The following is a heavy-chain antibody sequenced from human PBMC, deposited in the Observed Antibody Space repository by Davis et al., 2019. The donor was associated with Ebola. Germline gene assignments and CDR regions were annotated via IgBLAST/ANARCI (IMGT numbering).Heavy chain of an antibody. CDR1: GGTFSTYV. J-gene: IGHJ6*02. Sequence: SVKVSCKAAGGTFSTYVVSWVRQAPGQGLEWMGGLIPIAGSAKYAQKFQGRCTIIADESTTTVFMELNSLRSEDTAVYYCARGGEYSNYYYYTMDVWGPGTTVTVSS. CDR3: ARGGEYSNYYYYTMDV. CDR2: LIPIAGSA. D-gene: IGHD4-11*01. V-gene: IGHV1-69*13.